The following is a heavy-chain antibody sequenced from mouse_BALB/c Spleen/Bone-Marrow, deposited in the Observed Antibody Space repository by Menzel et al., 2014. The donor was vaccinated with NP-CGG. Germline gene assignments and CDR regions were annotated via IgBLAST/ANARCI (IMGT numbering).Heavy chain of an antibody. CDR2: IWRGGST. V-gene: IGHV2-5*01. Sequence: VQLQQSGPGLVQPSQSLSTTCTVSGFSLTSYGVRWVRQSPGKGLEWLGVIWRGGSTDYNAAFMSRLSITKDNSKSQVFFKMNSLQADDTAIYYCATDYYGYDDGFAYWGQGTLVTVSA. CDR3: ATDYYGYDDGFAY. CDR1: GFSLTSYG. J-gene: IGHJ3*01. D-gene: IGHD2-2*01.